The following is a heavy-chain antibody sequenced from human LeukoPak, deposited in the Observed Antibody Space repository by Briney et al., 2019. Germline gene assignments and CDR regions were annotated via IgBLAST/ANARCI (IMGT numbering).Heavy chain of an antibody. V-gene: IGHV1-18*04. J-gene: IGHJ5*02. CDR3: ARGSEWELVFSYWFDP. Sequence: GASVKVSCKASGYTFTDYYIHWVRQAPGQGPEWMGWISAYNGNTNYAQKLQGRVTMTTDTSTSTAYMELRSLRSDDTAVYYCARGSEWELVFSYWFDPWGQGTLVTVSS. CDR2: ISAYNGNT. CDR1: GYTFTDYY. D-gene: IGHD1-26*01.